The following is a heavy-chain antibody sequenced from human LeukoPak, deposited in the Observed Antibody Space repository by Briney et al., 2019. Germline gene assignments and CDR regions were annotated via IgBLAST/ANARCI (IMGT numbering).Heavy chain of an antibody. CDR3: AREGNYYYDCIGIKHWYLDL. CDR2: INPDSGGT. V-gene: IGHV1-2*06. J-gene: IGHJ2*01. CDR1: GYSLTAYY. D-gene: IGHD3-22*01. Sequence: ASVKVSCKASGYSLTAYYIHWVRQAPGQGLEWMGRINPDSGGTNLAQKYQGTVSMTRDTTSGTAYMELKTLTSDDTAVFYCAREGNYYYDCIGIKHWYLDLWGRGTLVTVSS.